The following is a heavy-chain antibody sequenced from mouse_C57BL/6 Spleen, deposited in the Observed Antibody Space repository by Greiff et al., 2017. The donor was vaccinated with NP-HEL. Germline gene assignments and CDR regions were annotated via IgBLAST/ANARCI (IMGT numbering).Heavy chain of an antibody. V-gene: IGHV5-6*02. CDR3: ARNTAIGYGSDYYAMDY. J-gene: IGHJ4*01. Sequence: EVKLVESGGDLVKPGGSLKLSCAASGFTFSSYGMSWVRQTPDKRLEWVATISSGGSYTYYPDSVKGRFTISRDNAKNTLYMQMSSLKSEDTAMYYCARNTAIGYGSDYYAMDYWGQGTSVTVSS. CDR2: ISSGGSYT. CDR1: GFTFSSYG. D-gene: IGHD1-1*01.